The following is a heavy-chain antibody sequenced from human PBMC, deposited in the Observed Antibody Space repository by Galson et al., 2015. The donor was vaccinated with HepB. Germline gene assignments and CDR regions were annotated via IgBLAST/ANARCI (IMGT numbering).Heavy chain of an antibody. V-gene: IGHV4-34*01. CDR1: GGSFSGYY. CDR2: INHSGST. D-gene: IGHD3-3*01. J-gene: IGHJ5*02. Sequence: LSLTCAVYGGSFSGYYWSWTRQPPGKGLEWIGEINHSGSTNYNPSLKSRVTISVDTSKNQFSLKLSSVTAADTAVYYCARVGGVRFLEWLPRGNWFDPWGQGTLVTVSS. CDR3: ARVGGVRFLEWLPRGNWFDP.